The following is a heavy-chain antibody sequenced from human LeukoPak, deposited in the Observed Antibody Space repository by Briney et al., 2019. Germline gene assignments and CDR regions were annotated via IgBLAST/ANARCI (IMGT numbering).Heavy chain of an antibody. V-gene: IGHV4-39*01. CDR3: GRNSARKAAAEKKDD. D-gene: IGHD6-13*01. J-gene: IGHJ4*02. Sequence: SETLSLTCTVSGGSISSSSYYWGWIRQPPGKGLEWIGSIYYSGSTYYNPPVKRRVNISVNTAKTQCTRKRTAGTAADTDAYYAGRNSARKAAAEKKDDWGKGTMVTVSS. CDR1: GGSISSSSYY. CDR2: IYYSGST.